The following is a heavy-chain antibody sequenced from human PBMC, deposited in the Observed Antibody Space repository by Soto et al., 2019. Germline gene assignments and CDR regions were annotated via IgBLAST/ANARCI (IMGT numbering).Heavy chain of an antibody. J-gene: IGHJ3*02. V-gene: IGHV6-1*01. CDR3: ARDVYSSGWYYGDAFDI. Sequence: SQTLSLTCAISGDSVSSNSAAWNWIRQSPSRGLEWLGRTYYRSKWYNDYAVSVKSRITINPDTSKNRFSLQLNSVTPEDTAVYYCARDVYSSGWYYGDAFDIWGQGTMVTVS. CDR2: TYYRSKWYN. D-gene: IGHD6-19*01. CDR1: GDSVSSNSAA.